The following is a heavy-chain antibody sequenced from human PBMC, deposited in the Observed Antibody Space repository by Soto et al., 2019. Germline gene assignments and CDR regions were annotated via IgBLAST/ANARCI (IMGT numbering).Heavy chain of an antibody. CDR2: INHSGST. V-gene: IGHV4-34*01. CDR3: ARGAGLFDY. Sequence: SETLSLTCAVYGGSFSGYYWSWIRQPPGKGLEWIGEINHSGSTNYNPSLKSRVTISVDTSKNQFSLKLSSVTAADTAVYYCARGAGLFDYWGQGTLVTVSS. J-gene: IGHJ4*02. CDR1: GGSFSGYY.